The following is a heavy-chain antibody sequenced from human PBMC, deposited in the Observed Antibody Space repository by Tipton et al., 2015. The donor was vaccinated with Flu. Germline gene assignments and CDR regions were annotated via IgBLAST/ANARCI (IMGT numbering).Heavy chain of an antibody. Sequence: LRLSCTVSGGSISSYYWSWIRQPPGKGLEWIGYIYYSGSTNYNPSLKSRVTISVDTSKNQFSLKLSSVTAADTAVYYCARRYYDSSGPLDYWGQGTLDTVSS. CDR3: ARRYYDSSGPLDY. CDR2: IYYSGST. V-gene: IGHV4-59*01. D-gene: IGHD3-22*01. CDR1: GGSISSYY. J-gene: IGHJ4*02.